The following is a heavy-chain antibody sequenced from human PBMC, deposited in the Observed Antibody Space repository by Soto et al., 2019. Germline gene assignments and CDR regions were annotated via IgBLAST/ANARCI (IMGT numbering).Heavy chain of an antibody. Sequence: PGGSLRLSCAASGFTFSSYSMNWVRQAPGKGLEWVSSISSSSSYIYYADSVKGRFTISRDSAKNSLYLQMNSLRAEDTAVYYCARDTDGYGDVFDYWGQGTLVTVSS. V-gene: IGHV3-21*01. CDR1: GFTFSSYS. CDR2: ISSSSSYI. CDR3: ARDTDGYGDVFDY. J-gene: IGHJ4*02. D-gene: IGHD4-17*01.